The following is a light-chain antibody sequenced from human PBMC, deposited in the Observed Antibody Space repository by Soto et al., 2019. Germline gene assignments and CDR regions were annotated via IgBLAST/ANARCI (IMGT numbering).Light chain of an antibody. V-gene: IGKV1-27*01. CDR1: QDISLD. Sequence: DFQMTQSPSSLSASVGDRVTITCRASQDISLDLAWYQQKSGKPPSLLIRDASTLQSGVPSRFSGSGYGTDFTLTISVLQPEDVATYFCQKYNNVPPTPPTFGGGTKVDIK. J-gene: IGKJ4*01. CDR3: QKYNNVPPTPPT. CDR2: DAS.